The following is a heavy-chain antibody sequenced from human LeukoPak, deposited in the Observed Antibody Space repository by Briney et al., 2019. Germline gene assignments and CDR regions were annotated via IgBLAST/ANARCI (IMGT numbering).Heavy chain of an antibody. Sequence: QPGRSLRLSCAASGFTFTSYAMRWVRQAPGKWLGWVAVISYDGSNKYYADSVKGRFTISRDNSKNTQYLQMNSLRAEDTAVYYCAREGNRGIAAAGTCFDYWGQGTLVTVSS. CDR1: GFTFTSYA. CDR2: ISYDGSNK. V-gene: IGHV3-30-3*01. J-gene: IGHJ4*02. D-gene: IGHD6-13*01. CDR3: AREGNRGIAAAGTCFDY.